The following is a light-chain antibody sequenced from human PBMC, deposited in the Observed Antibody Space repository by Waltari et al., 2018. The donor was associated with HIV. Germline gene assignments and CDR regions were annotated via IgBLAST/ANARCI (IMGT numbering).Light chain of an antibody. CDR1: SSNLGAGYD. V-gene: IGLV1-40*01. J-gene: IGLJ2*01. CDR3: QSFDSSLTTSGVI. Sequence: QSVLTQPPSVSGAPGQRVPISCTGCSSNLGAGYDVHWYQQLPGTAPKLLIYANINRPSGVPDRFSGSKSGSSASLAITGLQAEDEAHYYCQSFDSSLTTSGVIFGGGTKLTVL. CDR2: ANI.